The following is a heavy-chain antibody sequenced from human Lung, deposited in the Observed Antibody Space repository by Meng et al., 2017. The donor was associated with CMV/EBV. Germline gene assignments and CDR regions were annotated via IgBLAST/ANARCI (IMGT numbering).Heavy chain of an antibody. J-gene: IGHJ4*02. CDR3: ARHRYFFDT. CDR2: ITTDSRYI. CDR1: GFTFNSYS. Sequence: GGSLRLSCAASGFTFNSYSMNWVRQAPGKGLEWISSITTDSRYIYYAASVKGRFTISRDNTKDSLYLQMDGLGADDTAVYFCARHRYFFDTWGQGTPVNVSS. V-gene: IGHV3-21*04. D-gene: IGHD3-9*01.